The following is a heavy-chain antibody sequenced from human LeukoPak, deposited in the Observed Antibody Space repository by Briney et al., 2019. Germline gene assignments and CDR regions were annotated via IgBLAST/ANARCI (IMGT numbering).Heavy chain of an antibody. Sequence: PGGSLRLSCAASGFTFSSYSMNWVRQAPGKGLEWVSSISSGSSYIYYADSVKGRFTISRDNAKNSLYLQMNSLRAEDTAVYYCARAPEGEYFDHWGQGTLVTVSS. J-gene: IGHJ4*02. D-gene: IGHD2/OR15-2a*01. CDR1: GFTFSSYS. CDR3: ARAPEGEYFDH. V-gene: IGHV3-21*01. CDR2: ISSGSSYI.